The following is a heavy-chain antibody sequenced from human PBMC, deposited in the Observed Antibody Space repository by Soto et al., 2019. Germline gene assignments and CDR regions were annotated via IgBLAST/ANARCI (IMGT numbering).Heavy chain of an antibody. CDR2: MNPNSGNT. J-gene: IGHJ4*02. D-gene: IGHD3-9*01. CDR1: GYTFTSYD. Sequence: ASVKVSCKASGYTFTSYDINWVRQATGQGLEWMGWMNPNSGNTGYAQKFQGRVTMTRNTSISTAYMELSSLRSEDTAVYYCARGVRTIRYFAGWGQGTLVTVSP. CDR3: ARGVRTIRYFAG. V-gene: IGHV1-8*01.